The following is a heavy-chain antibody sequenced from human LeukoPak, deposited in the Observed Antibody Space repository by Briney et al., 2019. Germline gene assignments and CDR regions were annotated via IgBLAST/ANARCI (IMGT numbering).Heavy chain of an antibody. J-gene: IGHJ3*02. Sequence: GGSLRLSCAASGFTFSSYRMSWVRQAPGKGLEWVANIKQDGSEKYYVDSVKGRFTISRDNAKNSLYLQMNSLGAEDTAVYYCARGRGTAMHDAFDIWGQGTMVTVSS. CDR2: IKQDGSEK. V-gene: IGHV3-7*01. D-gene: IGHD5-18*01. CDR3: ARGRGTAMHDAFDI. CDR1: GFTFSSYR.